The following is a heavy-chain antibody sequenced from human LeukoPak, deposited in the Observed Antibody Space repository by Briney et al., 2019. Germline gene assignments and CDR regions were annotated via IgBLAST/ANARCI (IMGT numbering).Heavy chain of an antibody. CDR3: AKDASTVTLHADY. CDR1: GFTFSSFG. CDR2: LSYDGSNS. D-gene: IGHD4-17*01. Sequence: GGSLRLSCAASGFTFSSFGMHWVRQAPGKGLEWVAVLSYDGSNSFYADSVKGRSTISRDNSKNTLYLQMNSLRPEDTAVYYCAKDASTVTLHADYWGQGTLVTVSS. J-gene: IGHJ4*02. V-gene: IGHV3-30*18.